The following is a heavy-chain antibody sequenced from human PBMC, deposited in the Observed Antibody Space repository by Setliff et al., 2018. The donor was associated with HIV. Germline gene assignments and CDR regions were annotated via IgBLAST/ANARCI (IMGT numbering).Heavy chain of an antibody. D-gene: IGHD3-9*01. Sequence: RASVKVSCKASGGDFSSYGIDWVRQAPGQGLEWMGNIIPMFEVTNGAQKFQDRVTITTDESTSTAYLELSSLRSDDTAIYYCTTRRYIYGTGNVYNVLGYFQYWGQGTLVTVSS. CDR2: IIPMFEVT. CDR3: TTRRYIYGTGNVYNVLGYFQY. V-gene: IGHV1-69*05. CDR1: GGDFSSYG. J-gene: IGHJ4*03.